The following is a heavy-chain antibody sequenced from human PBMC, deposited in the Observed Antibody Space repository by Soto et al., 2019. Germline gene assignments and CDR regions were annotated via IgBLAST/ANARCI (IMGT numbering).Heavy chain of an antibody. J-gene: IGHJ6*02. Sequence: PGESLKISCKASGFIFTSYWLSWVRQMPGKGLEWMGMLNPKDSFANYSPSFRGHVTISPDTSVTTAYLKWSSLKASDTAMYYCARSGLGDFWSGYYALGDYYYYYYGMDVWGQGTTVTVSS. V-gene: IGHV5-10-1*01. D-gene: IGHD3-3*01. CDR3: ARSGLGDFWSGYYALGDYYYYYYGMDV. CDR2: LNPKDSFA. CDR1: GFIFTSYW.